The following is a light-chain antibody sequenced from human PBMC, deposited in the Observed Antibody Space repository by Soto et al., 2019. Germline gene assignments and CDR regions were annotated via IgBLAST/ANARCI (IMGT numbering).Light chain of an antibody. V-gene: IGLV2-14*01. J-gene: IGLJ3*02. CDR3: SSYINGDTWV. Sequence: QSALTQPASVSGSPGQSITISCTGTSSDVGGYNYVSWYQQHPGQVPKLTIYEVTNRPSGVSSRFSGSKSGNTASLTISGLEAEDEADYYCSSYINGDTWVFGGGTKVTVL. CDR2: EVT. CDR1: SSDVGGYNY.